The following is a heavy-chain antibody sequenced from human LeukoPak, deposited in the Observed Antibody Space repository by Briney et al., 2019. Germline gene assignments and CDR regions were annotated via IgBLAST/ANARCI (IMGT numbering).Heavy chain of an antibody. CDR3: ARDLTGDPYYYYMDV. CDR1: GYTFTSYY. Sequence: ASVKVSCKASGYTFTSYYIHWVRQAPGQGLEWMGMINPSGGTTVYAQKFQGRLTMTRDMSTSTAYMELSRLRSDDTAVYYCARDLTGDPYYYYMDVWGKGTTVTISS. CDR2: INPSGGTT. V-gene: IGHV1-46*01. J-gene: IGHJ6*03. D-gene: IGHD3-16*01.